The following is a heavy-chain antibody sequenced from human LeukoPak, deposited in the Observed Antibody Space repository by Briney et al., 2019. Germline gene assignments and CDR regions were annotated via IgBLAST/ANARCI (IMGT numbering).Heavy chain of an antibody. Sequence: GGSLRLSCAASGFTFSSYAMHWVRQAPGKGLEWVAVISYDGSNKYHADSVKGRFTISRDNSKNTLYLQMNSLRAEDTAVYYCASMQVYCSSTSCYDIGMDVWGKGTTVTVSS. CDR1: GFTFSSYA. J-gene: IGHJ6*04. CDR3: ASMQVYCSSTSCYDIGMDV. D-gene: IGHD2-2*01. CDR2: ISYDGSNK. V-gene: IGHV3-30-3*01.